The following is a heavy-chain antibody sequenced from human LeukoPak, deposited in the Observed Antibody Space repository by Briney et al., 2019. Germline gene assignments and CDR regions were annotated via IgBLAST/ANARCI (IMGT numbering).Heavy chain of an antibody. CDR2: INPNSGGT. CDR3: ASSRGSGFHRQFFDF. V-gene: IGHV1-2*02. J-gene: IGHJ4*02. D-gene: IGHD3-10*01. CDR1: GYTSTVYF. Sequence: ASVKVSCKASGYTSTVYFIHWVRQAPGQGLEWMGWINPNSGGTSYAQKFQGRVTMTWDTSITTAYMELSRLRSDDSAVYFCASSRGSGFHRQFFDFWGQGTLVTVSS.